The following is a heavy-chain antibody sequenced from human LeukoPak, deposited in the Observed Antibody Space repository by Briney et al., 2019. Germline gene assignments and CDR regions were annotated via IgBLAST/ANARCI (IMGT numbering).Heavy chain of an antibody. J-gene: IGHJ4*02. V-gene: IGHV4-38-2*02. CDR3: VRGGYYDILTGYYSVIIAPFDY. D-gene: IGHD3-9*01. Sequence: SETLSLTCTVSRFSLSSGYYWAWIRQSPGKGLEWIGSMYYSGTTYYNPSLKSRVTISVDMSKNQFSLKLSSVTAADTAVYYCVRGGYYDILTGYYSVIIAPFDYWGQGTLVTVSS. CDR1: RFSLSSGYY. CDR2: MYYSGTT.